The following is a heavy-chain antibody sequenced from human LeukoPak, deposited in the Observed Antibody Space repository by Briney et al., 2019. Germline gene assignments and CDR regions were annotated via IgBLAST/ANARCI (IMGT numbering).Heavy chain of an antibody. D-gene: IGHD3-22*01. J-gene: IGHJ4*02. CDR2: IYYGGST. V-gene: IGHV4-59*12. CDR3: ARGSSDYDSSGYYGPIFDY. Sequence: PSETLSLTCTVSGGSISSYYWSWIRQPPGKGLEWIGYIYYGGSTNYNPSLKSRVTISVDTSKNQFSLKLSSVTAADTAVFYCARGSSDYDSSGYYGPIFDYWGQGTLVTVSS. CDR1: GGSISSYY.